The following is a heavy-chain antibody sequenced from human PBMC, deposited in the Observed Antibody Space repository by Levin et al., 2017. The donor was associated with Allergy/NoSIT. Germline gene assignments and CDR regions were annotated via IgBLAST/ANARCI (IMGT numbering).Heavy chain of an antibody. J-gene: IGHJ3*02. V-gene: IGHV3-23*01. CDR3: AKAPGDDSSGYYVRSDAFDI. Sequence: PGGSLRLSCTASGFTFSSFAMSWVRQAPGKGLEWVSAISGSGASTYYADSVKGRFTISRDNSKNMLYLQMNSLRADDTAVYYCAKAPGDDSSGYYVRSDAFDIWGQGTMVTVSS. CDR1: GFTFSSFA. D-gene: IGHD3-22*01. CDR2: ISGSGAST.